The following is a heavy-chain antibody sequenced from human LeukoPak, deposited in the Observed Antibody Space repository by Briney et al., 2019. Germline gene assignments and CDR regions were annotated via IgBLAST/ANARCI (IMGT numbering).Heavy chain of an antibody. CDR3: ASSLESPTGDYYYGMDV. V-gene: IGHV1-3*01. CDR2: INAGNGNT. D-gene: IGHD1-1*01. Sequence: ASVKVSCKASGYTFTSYAMHWVRQAPGQRLEWMGWINAGNGNTKYSQKFQGRVTITRDTSASTAYMELSSLRSEDTAVYYCASSLESPTGDYYYGMDVWGQGTTVTVSS. J-gene: IGHJ6*02. CDR1: GYTFTSYA.